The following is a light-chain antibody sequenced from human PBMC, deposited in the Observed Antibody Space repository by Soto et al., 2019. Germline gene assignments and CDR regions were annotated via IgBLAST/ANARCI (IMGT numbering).Light chain of an antibody. CDR2: DND. Sequence: QSVLTQPPSVSAAPGQKVTISCSGSSSNIGKNYVSWYQQPPGTAPKLLIYDNDKRSSGIPDRFSGSKSGTSATLAITGLQTGDEADYYCATWDISLSVVFGGGTKLTVL. CDR1: SSNIGKNY. V-gene: IGLV1-51*01. CDR3: ATWDISLSVV. J-gene: IGLJ3*02.